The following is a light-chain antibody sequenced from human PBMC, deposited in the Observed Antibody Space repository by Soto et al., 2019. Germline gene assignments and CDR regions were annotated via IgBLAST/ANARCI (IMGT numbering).Light chain of an antibody. V-gene: IGKV3-15*01. CDR2: CAS. CDR3: QQYDNWLT. Sequence: EIVMTQSPATLSVSPGERVTLSCRASQSVSNNLAWYQQKPGQTPRLLFDCASTRATCLPARFSGSGCGTEFTLTISSLTSDDLKVYYCQQYDNWLTFGQGTRLEIK. J-gene: IGKJ5*01. CDR1: QSVSNN.